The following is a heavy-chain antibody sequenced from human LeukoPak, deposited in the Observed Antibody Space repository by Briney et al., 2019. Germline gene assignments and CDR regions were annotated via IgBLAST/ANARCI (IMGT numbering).Heavy chain of an antibody. D-gene: IGHD3-3*01. Sequence: GGSLRLSCATSGFTFSSYGMHWVRQAPGKGLEWVAVISYDGSTKYYADSVKGRFTISRDNSKNTLYLQMNSLRAEDTAVYYCAKDRRFLEWEFDYWGQGTLVTVSS. CDR1: GFTFSSYG. V-gene: IGHV3-30*18. CDR2: ISYDGSTK. CDR3: AKDRRFLEWEFDY. J-gene: IGHJ4*02.